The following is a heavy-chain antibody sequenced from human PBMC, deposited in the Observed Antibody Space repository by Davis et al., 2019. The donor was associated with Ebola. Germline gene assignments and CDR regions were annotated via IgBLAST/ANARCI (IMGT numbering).Heavy chain of an antibody. V-gene: IGHV3-21*05. CDR1: GFTFSSYS. Sequence: GESLKISCAASGFTFSSYSMNWVRQAPGKGLEWVSYIDGTGTYTNYADSVKGRFTISRDNAKNSLFLQMNSLRVEDTAVYYCAREGELWITFPDYWGQGTLVTVSS. J-gene: IGHJ4*02. CDR2: IDGTGTYT. CDR3: AREGELWITFPDY. D-gene: IGHD3-16*01.